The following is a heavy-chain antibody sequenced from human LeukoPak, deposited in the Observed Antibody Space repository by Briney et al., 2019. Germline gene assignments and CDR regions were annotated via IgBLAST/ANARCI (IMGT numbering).Heavy chain of an antibody. CDR2: IYYSGST. CDR3: ARVGPAARRTYYFDY. D-gene: IGHD2-2*01. CDR1: GGSISSYY. J-gene: IGHJ4*02. V-gene: IGHV4-59*01. Sequence: KPSETLSLTCTVSGGSISSYYWSWIRQPPGKGLEWIGYIYYSGSTNYNPSLKSRVTISVDTSKNQFSLKLSSVTAADTAVYYCARVGPAARRTYYFDYWGQGTLVTVSS.